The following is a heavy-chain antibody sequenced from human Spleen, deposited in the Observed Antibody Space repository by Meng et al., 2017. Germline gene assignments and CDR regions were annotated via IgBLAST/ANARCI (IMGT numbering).Heavy chain of an antibody. V-gene: IGHV3-15*01. CDR3: TTTNYEPYYDSSGALDY. J-gene: IGHJ4*02. CDR2: IKSKTDGGTT. CDR1: GFTFSNAW. Sequence: GESLKISCAASGFTFSNAWMSWVRQAPGRGLEWVGRIKSKTDGGTTDYAAPVKGRFTISRDDSKNTLYLQMNSLKTEDTAVYYCTTTNYEPYYDSSGALDYWGQGTLVTVSS. D-gene: IGHD3-22*01.